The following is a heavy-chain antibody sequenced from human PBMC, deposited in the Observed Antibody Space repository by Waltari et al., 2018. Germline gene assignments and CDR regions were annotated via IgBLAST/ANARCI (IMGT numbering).Heavy chain of an antibody. Sequence: QVQLVQSGADVKKPGSSVMVSCTASGGTLSSHPFSWVGQAPGQGLEWMGRLIPFLDRANYAQRFQGRLTITADKSTNTAYMELASLTSEDTAVYYCARPTGDSTASSNWFDPWGQGTLVTVSS. V-gene: IGHV1-69*04. CDR2: LIPFLDRA. CDR3: ARPTGDSTASSNWFDP. D-gene: IGHD6-6*01. J-gene: IGHJ5*02. CDR1: GGTLSSHP.